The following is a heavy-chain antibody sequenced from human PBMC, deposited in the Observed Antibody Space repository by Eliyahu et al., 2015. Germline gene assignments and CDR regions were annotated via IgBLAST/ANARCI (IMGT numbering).Heavy chain of an antibody. V-gene: IGHV4-39*01. CDR2: IYYSVST. D-gene: IGHD6-19*01. CDR3: AADSGWYSDFDY. Sequence: QLQLQESGPGLVKPSETLSLTCTVXGGSISTNSYYWGWIRXPPGKALEWIGNIYYSVSTYYNPSLKXRVTISVDTSKNQFSLKLSSVTAADTAVYYCAADSGWYSDFDYWGQGTLVTVSS. CDR1: GGSISTNSYY. J-gene: IGHJ4*02.